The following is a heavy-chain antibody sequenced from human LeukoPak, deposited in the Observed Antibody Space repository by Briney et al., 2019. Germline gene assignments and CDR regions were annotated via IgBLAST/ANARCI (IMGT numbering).Heavy chain of an antibody. CDR2: IYSGST. V-gene: IGHV4-39*01. CDR3: ARNASDSGTSYFDY. CDR1: GGSISSGTYY. D-gene: IGHD1-26*01. J-gene: IGHJ4*02. Sequence: SETLSLTCTASGGSISSGTYYWGWVRQPPGKGLEWIGSIYSGSTSYNPSLKSRVTISVDTSKNQFSLKLDSVTAADTAVYYCARNASDSGTSYFDYWGQGTLVTVSS.